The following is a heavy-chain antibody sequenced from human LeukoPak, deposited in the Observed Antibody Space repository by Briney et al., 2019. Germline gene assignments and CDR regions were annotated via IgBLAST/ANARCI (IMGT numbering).Heavy chain of an antibody. CDR1: GFSFSSYG. CDR2: IWYDGSSK. Sequence: GRSLRLSCAASGFSFSSYGMHWVRQAPGKGLEWVAVIWYDGSSKYYADSVKGRFTISRDNSKNTLYLQMNSLRAEDTAVYYCARDLGTGWSKNPDYWGQGTLVTVSS. CDR3: ARDLGTGWSKNPDY. J-gene: IGHJ4*02. D-gene: IGHD6-19*01. V-gene: IGHV3-33*01.